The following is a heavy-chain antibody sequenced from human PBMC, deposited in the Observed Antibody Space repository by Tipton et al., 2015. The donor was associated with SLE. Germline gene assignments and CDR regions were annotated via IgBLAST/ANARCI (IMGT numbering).Heavy chain of an antibody. Sequence: RSLRLSCAASGFTFSSYGMHWVRQAPGKGLEWVAVIWHDGTNKYYEDSVKGRFSISRDNNRNTLYLQMSSLRGEDTAVYYCARELGRIDYWGQGTLVTVSS. CDR3: ARELGRIDY. V-gene: IGHV3-33*01. CDR2: IWHDGTNK. J-gene: IGHJ4*02. D-gene: IGHD7-27*01. CDR1: GFTFSSYG.